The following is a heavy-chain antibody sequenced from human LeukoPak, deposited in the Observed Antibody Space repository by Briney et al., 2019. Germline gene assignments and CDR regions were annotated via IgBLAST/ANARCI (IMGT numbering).Heavy chain of an antibody. J-gene: IGHJ4*02. V-gene: IGHV4-34*01. CDR3: ARRTTVTIPFGY. CDR2: INHSGST. CDR1: GGSFSGYY. Sequence: PSETLSLTCAVYGGSFSGYYWSWIRQPPGKGLEWIGEINHSGSTNYNPSLKSRGTISVDKSKNQFSLKLSSVTAADTAVYYCARRTTVTIPFGYWGQGTLVPVSS. D-gene: IGHD4-11*01.